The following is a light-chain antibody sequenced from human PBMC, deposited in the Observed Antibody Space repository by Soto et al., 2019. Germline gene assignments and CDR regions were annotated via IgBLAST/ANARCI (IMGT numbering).Light chain of an antibody. V-gene: IGKV3-20*01. CDR1: QSVSSSY. CDR2: GAS. J-gene: IGKJ2*01. CDR3: QQYGSSPRYT. Sequence: EIVLPQCPGTLSLSPGERATLSCRASQSVSSSYLAWYQQKPGQAPRLLIYGASSRATGIPDRFSGSGSGTDFTLTISRLEPEDFAVYYCQQYGSSPRYTFGQGTKLEIK.